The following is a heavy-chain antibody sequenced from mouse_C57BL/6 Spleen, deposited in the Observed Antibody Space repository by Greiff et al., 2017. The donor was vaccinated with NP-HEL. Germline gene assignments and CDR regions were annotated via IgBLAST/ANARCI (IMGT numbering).Heavy chain of an antibody. V-gene: IGHV3-6*01. D-gene: IGHD1-1*02. CDR3: ARGEGGLNY. CDR2: ISYDGSN. CDR1: GYSITSGYY. Sequence: VQLQQSGPGLVKPSQSLSLTCSVTGYSITSGYYWNWIRQFPGNKLEWMGYISYDGSNNYNPSLKNRISITRDTSKNQFFLKLNSVTTEDTATYYCARGEGGLNYWGQGTTLTVSS. J-gene: IGHJ2*01.